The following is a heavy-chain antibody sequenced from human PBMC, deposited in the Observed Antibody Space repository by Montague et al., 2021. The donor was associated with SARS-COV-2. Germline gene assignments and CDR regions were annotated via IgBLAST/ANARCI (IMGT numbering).Heavy chain of an antibody. D-gene: IGHD4-23*01. V-gene: IGHV4-59*01. Sequence: SETLSLTCTASGGSIGAYYWSWIQQPPGKGLEWIGYIDNSGSTNHNPSLESRVTMSVDTSKNQFSLKLNSVTAADTAVYYCARHGGNDAFDIWGRGTMVTVSS. CDR1: GGSIGAYY. CDR3: ARHGGNDAFDI. CDR2: IDNSGST. J-gene: IGHJ3*02.